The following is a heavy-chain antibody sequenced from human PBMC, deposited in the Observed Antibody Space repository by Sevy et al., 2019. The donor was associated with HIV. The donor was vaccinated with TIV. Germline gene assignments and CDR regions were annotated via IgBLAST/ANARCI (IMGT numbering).Heavy chain of an antibody. V-gene: IGHV3-15*07. Sequence: GGSLRLSCAASGFTFSTWMNWVRQAPVKGLEWVGRIKSKTDGGTTDYAGPVKDRFTISRDDSTTTLYLEMNSLKTEDTAVYYCTADRASSWNFYYGMDVWGQGTTVTVSS. CDR2: IKSKTDGGTT. CDR1: GFTFSTW. J-gene: IGHJ6*02. D-gene: IGHD6-13*01. CDR3: TADRASSWNFYYGMDV.